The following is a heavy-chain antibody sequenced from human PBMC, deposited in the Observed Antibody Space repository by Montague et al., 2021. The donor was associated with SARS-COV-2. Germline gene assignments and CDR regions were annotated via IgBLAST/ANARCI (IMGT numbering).Heavy chain of an antibody. J-gene: IGHJ5*02. CDR2: NYHSGST. D-gene: IGHD3-10*01. CDR3: ARDCYDYGSGSYQRWFDP. V-gene: IGHV4-38-2*02. Sequence: SETLSLTCTVSGYSISSGYYWGWIQQPPGKGLEWIGSNYHSGSTYYNPSLKSRVTISVDTSKNQFSLKLSSVTAADTAVYYCARDCYDYGSGSYQRWFDPWGQGTLVTVSS. CDR1: GYSISSGYY.